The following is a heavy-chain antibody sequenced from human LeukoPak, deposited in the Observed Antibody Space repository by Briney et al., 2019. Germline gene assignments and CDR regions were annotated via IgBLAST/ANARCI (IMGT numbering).Heavy chain of an antibody. CDR3: AKDIGRGYCSSTSCRAFDP. D-gene: IGHD2-2*01. Sequence: GGSLRLSCAASTFTFSNYAINWVRQAPGKGLEWVSVISGSGGTTYYADSVKGRFTISRDNSKNTLYLQMNSLRAEDTAVYYCAKDIGRGYCSSTSCRAFDPWGQGTLVTVSS. V-gene: IGHV3-23*01. CDR2: ISGSGGTT. J-gene: IGHJ5*02. CDR1: TFTFSNYA.